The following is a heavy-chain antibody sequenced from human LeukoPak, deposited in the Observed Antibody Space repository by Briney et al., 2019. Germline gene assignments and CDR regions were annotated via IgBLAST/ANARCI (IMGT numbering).Heavy chain of an antibody. CDR2: FYPGDSDT. CDR1: GYRFTSYW. J-gene: IGHJ4*02. D-gene: IGHD4-17*01. Sequence: GESLKISCKGSGYRFTSYWIGWVRQMPGKGLEWMGIFYPGDSDTRYSPSFQGQVTISADKSISTAYLQWSSLKASDTAMYYCARAPYGDLYYFDYWGQGTLVTVSS. CDR3: ARAPYGDLYYFDY. V-gene: IGHV5-51*01.